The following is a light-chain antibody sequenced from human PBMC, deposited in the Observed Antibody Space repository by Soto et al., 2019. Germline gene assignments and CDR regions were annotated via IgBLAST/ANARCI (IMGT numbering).Light chain of an antibody. V-gene: IGLV1-44*01. CDR3: AVWDDSLYV. CDR1: SSNIGKNT. CDR2: SNT. Sequence: VLTQPPSVSGTPGQTVTISCSGSSSNIGKNTVNWYQHLPGTAPQLLIYSNTQRPLGVSVRFSGSKSGTSASLAISGLQSEDEDDYYCAVWDDSLYVFGPGTKVTVL. J-gene: IGLJ1*01.